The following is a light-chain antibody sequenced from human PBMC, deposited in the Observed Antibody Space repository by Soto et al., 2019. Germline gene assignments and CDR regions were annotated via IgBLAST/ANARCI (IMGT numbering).Light chain of an antibody. CDR3: QQYNDWPRT. CDR2: GAS. CDR1: QSVSSD. Sequence: EKVMTQSPATLSVSPGERATLSCRASQSVSSDLAWYQQKPGQAPRLLMYGASTRATGIPARFSGSGSGTEFTLTISSLQSEYFAVYYCQQYNDWPRTFGQGTQLEIK. V-gene: IGKV3-15*01. J-gene: IGKJ2*01.